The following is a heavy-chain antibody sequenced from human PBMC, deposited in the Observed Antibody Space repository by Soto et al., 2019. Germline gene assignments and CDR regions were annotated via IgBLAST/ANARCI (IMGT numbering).Heavy chain of an antibody. CDR2: ISGSGGST. CDR3: AKLPIAAAGSVGNYYYYGMDV. D-gene: IGHD6-13*01. J-gene: IGHJ6*02. Sequence: VGSLRLSCAASGFTFSSYAMSWVRQAPGKGLEWVSAISGSGGSTYYADSVKGRFTISRDNSKNTLYLQMNSLRAEDTAVYYCAKLPIAAAGSVGNYYYYGMDVWGQGTTVTVSS. CDR1: GFTFSSYA. V-gene: IGHV3-23*01.